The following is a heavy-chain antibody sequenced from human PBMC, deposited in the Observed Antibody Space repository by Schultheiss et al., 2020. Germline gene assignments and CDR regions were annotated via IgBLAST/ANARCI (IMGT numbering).Heavy chain of an antibody. V-gene: IGHV4-4*07. CDR1: GVSVSSYY. Sequence: SETLSLTCTVSGVSVSSYYWSWIRQPAGKGLEWIGRIYTSGSTNYNPSLKSRITISLDTSTNQFSLKLTSVTAADTAVYYCAAAGRDAFDIWGQGTMVTVSS. J-gene: IGHJ3*02. D-gene: IGHD6-13*01. CDR2: IYTSGST. CDR3: AAAGRDAFDI.